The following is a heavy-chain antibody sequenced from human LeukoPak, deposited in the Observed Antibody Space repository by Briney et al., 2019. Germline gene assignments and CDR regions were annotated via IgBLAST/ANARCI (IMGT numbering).Heavy chain of an antibody. CDR2: IYYSGST. V-gene: IGHV4-59*01. CDR3: ARAMRDYYDSSGYYYSAFDI. CDR1: GGSISGYY. J-gene: IGHJ3*02. Sequence: SETLSLTCTVSGGSISGYYWSWIRQPPGKGLEWIGYIYYSGSTNYNPSLKSRVTISVDASKNQFSLKLSSVTAADTAVYYCARAMRDYYDSSGYYYSAFDIWGQGTMVTVSS. D-gene: IGHD3-22*01.